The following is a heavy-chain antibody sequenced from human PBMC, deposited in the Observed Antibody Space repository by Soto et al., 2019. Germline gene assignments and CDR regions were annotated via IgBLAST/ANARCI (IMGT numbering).Heavy chain of an antibody. Sequence: QVQLVQSGAEVKRPGSSVKLSCKASGGTFTYYGISWVRQAPGQGLEWMGGIIPIIGPATYAQKFQGRVTITADQSPSTAYMQMSSLGSEDTALYYCARELGTTIAGPPRSETYGRLDPWGKGTMVTVSS. J-gene: IGHJ5*02. CDR1: GGTFTYYG. CDR2: IIPIIGPA. CDR3: ARELGTTIAGPPRSETYGRLDP. D-gene: IGHD3-22*01. V-gene: IGHV1-69*01.